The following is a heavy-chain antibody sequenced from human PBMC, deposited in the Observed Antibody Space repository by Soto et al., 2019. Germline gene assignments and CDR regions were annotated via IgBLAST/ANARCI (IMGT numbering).Heavy chain of an antibody. CDR2: IYYSGST. CDR1: GGSISSYY. CDR3: ARTFKHYYDPNAAFDI. J-gene: IGHJ3*02. V-gene: IGHV4-59*01. Sequence: SETLSLTCTVSGGSISSYYWSWIRQPPGKGLEWIGYIYYSGSTNYNPSLKSRVTISVDTSKNQFSLKLSSVTAADTAVYYCARTFKHYYDPNAAFDIWGQGTMVTVSS. D-gene: IGHD3-22*01.